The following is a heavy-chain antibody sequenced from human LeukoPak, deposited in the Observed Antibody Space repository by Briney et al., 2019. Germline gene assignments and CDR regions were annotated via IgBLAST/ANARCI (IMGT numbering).Heavy chain of an antibody. Sequence: GGSLRLSCAASGFTFSSYAMSWVRQAPGKGLEWVSAISGSGGSTYYADSVKGRFTISRDNSKHTLYLQMNSLRAGDTAVYYCAKGYYDYVWGSYYFDYWGQGTLVTVSS. CDR2: ISGSGGST. V-gene: IGHV3-23*01. CDR3: AKGYYDYVWGSYYFDY. CDR1: GFTFSSYA. J-gene: IGHJ4*02. D-gene: IGHD3-16*01.